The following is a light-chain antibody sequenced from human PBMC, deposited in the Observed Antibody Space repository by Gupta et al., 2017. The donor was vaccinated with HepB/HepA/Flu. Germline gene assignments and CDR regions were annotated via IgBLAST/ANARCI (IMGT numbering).Light chain of an antibody. CDR3: QQNSNWPLT. V-gene: IGKV3-15*01. Sequence: EIVITPSPATLSVSPGERATLSCRASQSVSNKLAWYQQKPGQAPRLVMYGASTRATGIPARFSGSGSGTEFTLTISSLQSEDFAVYYCQQNSNWPLTFGGGTKVEIK. CDR2: GAS. CDR1: QSVSNK. J-gene: IGKJ4*01.